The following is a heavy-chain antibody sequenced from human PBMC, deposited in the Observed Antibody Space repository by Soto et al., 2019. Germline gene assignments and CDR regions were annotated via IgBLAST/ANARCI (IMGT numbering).Heavy chain of an antibody. Sequence: GASWKVSCKASGYTLSSYAMHWARQAPGQRLEWMGWSSSGNDNTKYSQKFQDRVTITRDTSASTAYMELSSLTFEDTAVYYCARDEGVASGNWGQGTLVTVSS. J-gene: IGHJ4*02. D-gene: IGHD6-19*01. V-gene: IGHV1-3*04. CDR1: GYTLSSYA. CDR3: ARDEGVASGN. CDR2: SSSGNDNT.